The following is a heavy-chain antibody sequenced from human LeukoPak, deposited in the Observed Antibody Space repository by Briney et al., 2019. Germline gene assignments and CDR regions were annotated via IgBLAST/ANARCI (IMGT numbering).Heavy chain of an antibody. CDR1: GYSFITYS. CDR3: ARGHSSGRDYYFDY. Sequence: ASVKVSCKTSGYSFITYSINWVRQAPGQGLEWMGWISGYSGNTNYAQELQGRVTMTRDTSTGTAYMEVRSLRSDDTAVYYCARGHSSGRDYYFDYWGQGTLVTVSS. V-gene: IGHV1-18*01. CDR2: ISGYSGNT. D-gene: IGHD6-19*01. J-gene: IGHJ4*02.